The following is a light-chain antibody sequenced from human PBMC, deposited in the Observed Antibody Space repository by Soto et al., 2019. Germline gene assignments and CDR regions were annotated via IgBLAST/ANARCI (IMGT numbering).Light chain of an antibody. CDR3: QQYNSYSGT. Sequence: DIQMTQSPSTLSASVGDRVTITCRASQSISSWLAWYQQKPGKAPKLLIYKASSLESGVPSRFSGSGSGTEFTLTISSLQPDDFATYYCQQYNSYSGTFAQVTKVEIK. V-gene: IGKV1-5*03. J-gene: IGKJ1*01. CDR1: QSISSW. CDR2: KAS.